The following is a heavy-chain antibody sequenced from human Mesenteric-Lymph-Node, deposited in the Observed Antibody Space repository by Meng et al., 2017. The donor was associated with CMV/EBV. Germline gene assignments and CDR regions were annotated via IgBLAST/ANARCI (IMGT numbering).Heavy chain of an antibody. CDR3: ARVRDGLRYDILTGYYLSTDFPSSPLDY. J-gene: IGHJ4*02. CDR2: ISYDGSNK. Sequence: GESLKISCAASGFTFSSYAMHWVRQAPGKGLEWVAVISYDGSNKYYADSVKGRFTISRDNSKNTLYLQMNSLRAEDTAVYYCARVRDGLRYDILTGYYLSTDFPSSPLDYWGQGTLVTVSS. D-gene: IGHD3-9*01. CDR1: GFTFSSYA. V-gene: IGHV3-30-3*01.